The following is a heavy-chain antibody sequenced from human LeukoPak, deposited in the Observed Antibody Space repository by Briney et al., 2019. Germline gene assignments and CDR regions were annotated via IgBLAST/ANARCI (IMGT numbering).Heavy chain of an antibody. D-gene: IGHD5-12*01. V-gene: IGHV1-18*01. Sequence: ASVKVSCKASGYTFTSYGISWVRQAPGQGLEWMGWISAYNGNTNYAQKLQGRVTMTTDTSTSTAYMELRSLRSDDTAVYYCARDRANSGYERWDYYMDVWGKGTTVTVSS. J-gene: IGHJ6*03. CDR3: ARDRANSGYERWDYYMDV. CDR1: GYTFTSYG. CDR2: ISAYNGNT.